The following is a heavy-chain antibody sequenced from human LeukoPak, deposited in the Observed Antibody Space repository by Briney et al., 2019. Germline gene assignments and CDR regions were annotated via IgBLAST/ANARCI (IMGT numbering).Heavy chain of an antibody. Sequence: ASGYTFTGYXMXXXXQXPGXGLXXXGWINPNSGGTNYAQKFQGRVTMTRDTSISTAYMELSRLRSDDTAVYYCARVPFYYYYYMDVWGKGTTVTVSS. CDR2: INPNSGGT. CDR3: ARVPFYYYYYMDV. V-gene: IGHV1-2*02. CDR1: GYTFTGYX. J-gene: IGHJ6*03.